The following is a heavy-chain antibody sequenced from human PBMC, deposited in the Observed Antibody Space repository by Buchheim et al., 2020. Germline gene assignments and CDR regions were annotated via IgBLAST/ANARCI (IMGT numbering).Heavy chain of an antibody. D-gene: IGHD2/OR15-2a*01. CDR3: VRRTLILPSMGWFDP. CDR1: GYSFATYW. J-gene: IGHJ5*02. V-gene: IGHV5-51*01. CDR2: IYPHDSDT. Sequence: EVQLVQSGAEVKKAGESLRISCQGSGYSFATYWIGWVRHMPGKGLEWMGIIYPHDSDTRYSPSFHAQVTISAATSINTAYPQWSSLRASDTAIYYCVRRTLILPSMGWFDPWGQGTL.